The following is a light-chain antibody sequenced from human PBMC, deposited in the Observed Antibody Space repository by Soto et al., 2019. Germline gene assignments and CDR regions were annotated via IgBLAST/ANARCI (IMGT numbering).Light chain of an antibody. CDR3: SSYTSSSTNV. J-gene: IGLJ1*01. CDR2: VAG. Sequence: QSALTQPASVSGSPGQSITISCTGTSSDVRGYNSVSWYQLHPGKAPKPILYVAGDRPSGVSYRFSGSKSGNTASLTISGLQAVDEADYYCSSYTSSSTNVFGTGTKLTVL. CDR1: SSDVRGYNS. V-gene: IGLV2-14*03.